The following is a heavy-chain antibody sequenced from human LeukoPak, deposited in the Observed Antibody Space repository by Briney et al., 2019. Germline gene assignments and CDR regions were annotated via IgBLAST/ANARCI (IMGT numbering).Heavy chain of an antibody. CDR3: ARGLAAADWFDP. J-gene: IGHJ5*02. D-gene: IGHD6-13*01. Sequence: SETPSLTCTVSGGSISSSSYYWGWIRQPPGKGLEWIGSIYYSGSTYYNPSLKSRVTISVDTSKNQFSLKLSSVTAADTAVYYCARGLAAADWFDPWGQGTLVTVSS. V-gene: IGHV4-39*07. CDR2: IYYSGST. CDR1: GGSISSSSYY.